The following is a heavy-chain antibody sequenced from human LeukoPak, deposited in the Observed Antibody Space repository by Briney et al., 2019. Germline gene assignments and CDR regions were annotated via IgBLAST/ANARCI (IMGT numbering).Heavy chain of an antibody. V-gene: IGHV3-74*01. CDR2: INNEGTTI. CDR3: ARVSGLGMNEYYQH. J-gene: IGHJ1*01. Sequence: GGSLRLSCEASGLTFSNSWMHWVRQAPGKGLVWVSRINNEGTTISYADPVKGRFTISRDSAKNTLYLQMNSLRAEDTAVYYCARVSGLGMNEYYQHWGQGTLVTVAS. D-gene: IGHD3-10*01. CDR1: GLTFSNSW.